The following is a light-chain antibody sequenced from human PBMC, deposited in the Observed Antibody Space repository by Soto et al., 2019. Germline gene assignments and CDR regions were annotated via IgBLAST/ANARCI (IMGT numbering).Light chain of an antibody. J-gene: IGKJ1*01. CDR2: DAS. V-gene: IGKV1-5*01. CDR3: LQYNSYYPWT. CDR1: QSISSW. Sequence: DIQMTQSPSTLAASVGDRVTITCRASQSISSWLAWYQQKPGKAPKLLIYDASSLESGVPSRFSGTGSGTEFTLTISSLQPDDFATYYCLQYNSYYPWTFGQGTQVEIK.